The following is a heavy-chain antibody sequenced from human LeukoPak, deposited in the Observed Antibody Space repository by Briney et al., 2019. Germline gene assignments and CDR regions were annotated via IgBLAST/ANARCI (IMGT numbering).Heavy chain of an antibody. D-gene: IGHD2-15*01. CDR3: ARHEDIEVVDY. V-gene: IGHV5-51*01. Sequence: GESLKISCKGSGYSFTNYWIGWVRQMPGKGLEWMGIIYPVDSDTRYSPSFQGQVTVSADNSITTAYLQWSSLKASDTAIYYCARHEDIEVVDYWGQGTLVTVSS. CDR2: IYPVDSDT. J-gene: IGHJ4*02. CDR1: GYSFTNYW.